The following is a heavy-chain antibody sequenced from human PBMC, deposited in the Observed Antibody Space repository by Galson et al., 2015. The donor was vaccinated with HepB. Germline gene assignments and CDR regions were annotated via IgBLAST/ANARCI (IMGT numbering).Heavy chain of an antibody. D-gene: IGHD1-1*01. Sequence: CAISGDSVSSKTVAWNWIRQSPSRGLEWLGRTYYRSKWYNDYAESVKSRIAINPDTSKNQFSLQLNSVTPEDTAVYYCARKKFQERYTWFDPWGQGTLVTVSS. CDR3: ARKKFQERYTWFDP. V-gene: IGHV6-1*01. CDR1: GDSVSSKTVA. CDR2: TYYRSKWYN. J-gene: IGHJ5*02.